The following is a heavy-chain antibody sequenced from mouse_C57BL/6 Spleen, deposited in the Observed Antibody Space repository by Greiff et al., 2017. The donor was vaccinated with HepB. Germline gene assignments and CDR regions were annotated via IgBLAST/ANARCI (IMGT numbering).Heavy chain of an antibody. Sequence: QVQLQQSGPELVKPGASVKISCKASGYAFSSSWMNWVKQRPGKGLEWIGRIYPGDGDTNYNGKFKGKATLTADKSSSTAYMQLSSLTSEDSAVSFCARSDGSSYGYFDVWGTGTTVTVSS. V-gene: IGHV1-82*01. CDR3: ARSDGSSYGYFDV. CDR1: GYAFSSSW. J-gene: IGHJ1*03. D-gene: IGHD1-1*01. CDR2: IYPGDGDT.